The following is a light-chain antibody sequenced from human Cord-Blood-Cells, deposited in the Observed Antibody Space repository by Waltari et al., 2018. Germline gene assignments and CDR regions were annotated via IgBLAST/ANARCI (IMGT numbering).Light chain of an antibody. J-gene: IGKJ1*01. V-gene: IGKV1-39*01. Sequence: DIQMTQSPSSLSASVGDRVTITCRASQSISSYLNWYQQKPGKAPKLLIYAASSLQSGVPSRFSGSGSGTDFTLTISRLQPEDFATYYCQQSYSTPRTFDQGP. CDR1: QSISSY. CDR2: AAS. CDR3: QQSYSTPRT.